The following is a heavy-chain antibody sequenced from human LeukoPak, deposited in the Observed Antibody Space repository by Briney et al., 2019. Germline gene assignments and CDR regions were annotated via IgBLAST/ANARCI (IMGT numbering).Heavy chain of an antibody. CDR1: GYTFTSYG. J-gene: IGHJ4*02. CDR3: ARVSDYYDSSGHYHY. CDR2: ISAYNGNT. D-gene: IGHD3-22*01. V-gene: IGHV1-18*01. Sequence: ASVKVSCKASGYTFTSYGISWVRQAPGQGLEWMGWISAYNGNTNYAQKLQGRVTMTTDTSTSTAYMELRSLRSDDTAVYYCARVSDYYDSSGHYHYWGQGTLVTVSS.